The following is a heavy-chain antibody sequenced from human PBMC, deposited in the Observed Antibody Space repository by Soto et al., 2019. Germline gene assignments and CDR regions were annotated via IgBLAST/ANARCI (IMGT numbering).Heavy chain of an antibody. CDR3: ARGSMVRGVIKYFDY. V-gene: IGHV4-31*03. CDR2: IYYSGST. Sequence: SETLSLTCTVSGGSISSGGYYWSWIRQHPGKGLEWIGYIYYSGSTYYNPSLKSRVTISVDTSKNQFSLKLSSVTAADTAVYYCARGSMVRGVIKYFDYWGRGTLVTVSS. CDR1: GGSISSGGYY. J-gene: IGHJ4*02. D-gene: IGHD3-10*01.